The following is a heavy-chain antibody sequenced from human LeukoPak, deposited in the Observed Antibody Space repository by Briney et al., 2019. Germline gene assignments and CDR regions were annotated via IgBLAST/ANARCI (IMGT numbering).Heavy chain of an antibody. Sequence: PGGSLRLSYAASGFTFSSYSMNWVRQAPGKGLEWVSSISSSSSYIYYADSVKGRFTISRDNAKNSLYLQMNSLRAEDTAVYYCSTSIAAAGTNYWGQGTLVTVSS. V-gene: IGHV3-21*01. D-gene: IGHD6-13*01. CDR3: STSIAAAGTNY. J-gene: IGHJ4*02. CDR1: GFTFSSYS. CDR2: ISSSSSYI.